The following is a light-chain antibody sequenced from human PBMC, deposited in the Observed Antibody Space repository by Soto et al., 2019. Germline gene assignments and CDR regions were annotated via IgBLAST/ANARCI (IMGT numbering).Light chain of an antibody. CDR3: SSYTSTNTWV. CDR2: EVN. V-gene: IGLV2-14*01. J-gene: IGLJ3*02. Sequence: QSALTQPASVSGSPGQSITISCTGTSSDVGAYNYVSWFQQHPGKAPELMIYEVNNRPSGVSNRFSGSKSGNTASLSISGLQAEDEADYYCSSYTSTNTWVFGGGTKLTVL. CDR1: SSDVGAYNY.